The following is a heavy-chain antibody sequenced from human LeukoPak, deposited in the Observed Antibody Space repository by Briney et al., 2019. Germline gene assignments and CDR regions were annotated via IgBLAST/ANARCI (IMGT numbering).Heavy chain of an antibody. Sequence: SETLSLTCTVSGGSISIYYWSCIRQPPGKGLECLGYIYYSGSTIYNPSLKRRVTISVDTSKNHFAVKLSSVTAADTAVYYCARSVRWGTGYYGWFDPWGQGTLVTVSS. D-gene: IGHD3/OR15-3a*01. CDR1: GGSISIYY. CDR2: IYYSGST. J-gene: IGHJ5*02. CDR3: ARSVRWGTGYYGWFDP. V-gene: IGHV4-59*08.